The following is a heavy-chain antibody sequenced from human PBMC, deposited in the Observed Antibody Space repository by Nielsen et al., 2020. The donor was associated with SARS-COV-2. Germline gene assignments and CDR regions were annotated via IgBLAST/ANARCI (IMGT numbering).Heavy chain of an antibody. Sequence: GESLKISCAASGLTVSSKYMSWVRQAPGKGLEWVSVIYSGGGGRTYYSASVRGRFTIFKDISKNTLFLQMNNLRVEDTAMYYCAVIAVAGTGDFDPWGQGTLVTVSS. J-gene: IGHJ5*02. CDR2: IYSGGGGRT. CDR3: AVIAVAGTGDFDP. CDR1: GLTVSSKY. D-gene: IGHD6-19*01. V-gene: IGHV3-53*01.